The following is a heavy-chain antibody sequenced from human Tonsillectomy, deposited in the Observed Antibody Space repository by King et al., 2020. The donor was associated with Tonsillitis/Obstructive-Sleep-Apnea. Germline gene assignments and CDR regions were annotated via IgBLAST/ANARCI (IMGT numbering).Heavy chain of an antibody. J-gene: IGHJ4*02. D-gene: IGHD1-26*01. CDR2: IYYSGST. CDR3: ARDPVGATTNFDY. Sequence: QLQESGPGLVKPSQTLSLTCTVSGGSISSGGYYWNWIRQHPGKGLEWIGCIYYSGSTYYNPSLKSRVTISVDTSKNQFSLKLSSVTAADTAVYYCARDPVGATTNFDYWGQGTLVTVSS. CDR1: GGSISSGGYY. V-gene: IGHV4-31*03.